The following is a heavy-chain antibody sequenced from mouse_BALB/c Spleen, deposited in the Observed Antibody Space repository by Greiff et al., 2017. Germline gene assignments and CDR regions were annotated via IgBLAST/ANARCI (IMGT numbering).Heavy chain of an antibody. CDR1: GFTFSSYG. CDR3: ARDRGYGNLYWYFDV. J-gene: IGHJ1*01. V-gene: IGHV5-6-3*01. D-gene: IGHD2-1*01. Sequence: EVQLVESGGGLVQPGGSLKLSCAASGFTFSSYGMSWVRQTPDKRLELVATINSNGGSTYYPDSVKGRFTISRDNAKNTLYLQMSSLKSEDTAMYYCARDRGYGNLYWYFDVWGAGTTVTVSS. CDR2: INSNGGST.